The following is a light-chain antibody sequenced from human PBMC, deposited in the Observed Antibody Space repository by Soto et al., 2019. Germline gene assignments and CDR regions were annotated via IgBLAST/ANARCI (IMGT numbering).Light chain of an antibody. Sequence: QSALTQPASVSGSPGQSLTISCTGTDTNIGFYNFVSWYQQHPDKAPHLVIYDVNKRPSGVPDRFSGAKSGKTASLTISGLQADDEADYFCCSYAGNYTYVFGTGTKVTVL. V-gene: IGLV2-11*01. J-gene: IGLJ1*01. CDR2: DVN. CDR1: DTNIGFYNF. CDR3: CSYAGNYTYV.